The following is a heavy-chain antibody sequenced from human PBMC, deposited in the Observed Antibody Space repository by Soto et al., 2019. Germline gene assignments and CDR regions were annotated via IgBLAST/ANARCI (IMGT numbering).Heavy chain of an antibody. D-gene: IGHD6-6*01. J-gene: IGHJ6*02. CDR2: ISTYNGDA. CDR3: AREGPRPYYYYGMDV. V-gene: IGHV1-18*01. Sequence: QAQLEQSGAEVKKPGASVKVSCKSSGYTFSTSGISWVRQAPGQGLEWLGWISTYNGDANYAQRFQGRVTMTTATSTRTTFMELRSLRSDDTAVYYCAREGPRPYYYYGMDVWGQGTTVTVSS. CDR1: GYTFSTSG.